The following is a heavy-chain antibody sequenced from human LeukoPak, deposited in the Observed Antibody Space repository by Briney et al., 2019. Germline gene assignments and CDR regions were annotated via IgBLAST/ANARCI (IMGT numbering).Heavy chain of an antibody. V-gene: IGHV5-51*01. J-gene: IGHJ5*02. Sequence: GESLKISCKGSGYNFTIYWIGWVRQMPGKGLEWMGIIYPGDSDTRYSPSFQGQVTISADKSISAAYLQWSSLKASDTAMYYCARHPKMEGISVTTGWFDPWGQGTLVTVSS. CDR1: GYNFTIYW. D-gene: IGHD4-17*01. CDR2: IYPGDSDT. CDR3: ARHPKMEGISVTTGWFDP.